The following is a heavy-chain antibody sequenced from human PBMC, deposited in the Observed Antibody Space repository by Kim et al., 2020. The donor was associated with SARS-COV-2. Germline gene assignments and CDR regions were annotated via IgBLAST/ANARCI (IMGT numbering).Heavy chain of an antibody. J-gene: IGHJ3*02. Sequence: SETLSLTCAVYGGSFSGYYWSWIRQPPGKGLEWIGEINHSGSTNYNPSLKSRVTISVDTSKNQFSLKLSSVTDADTAVYYCAGTYQDAFDIWGQGTMVTVSS. CDR1: GGSFSGYY. CDR2: INHSGST. CDR3: AGTYQDAFDI. V-gene: IGHV4-34*01.